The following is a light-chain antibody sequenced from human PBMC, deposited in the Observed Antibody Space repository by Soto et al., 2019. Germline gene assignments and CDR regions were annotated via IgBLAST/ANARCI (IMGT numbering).Light chain of an antibody. CDR3: LQYSSSPLT. CDR2: DAS. V-gene: IGKV3-20*01. Sequence: EIVLTHSPGTLSLSPGERATLSCRASQTIGNNYLAWYQQKPGQGPRLVIYDASSRATGIPDRFSASGSGTDFTLTISTLEPEDVAVYFCLQYSSSPLTFGQGTKVDIK. J-gene: IGKJ1*01. CDR1: QTIGNNY.